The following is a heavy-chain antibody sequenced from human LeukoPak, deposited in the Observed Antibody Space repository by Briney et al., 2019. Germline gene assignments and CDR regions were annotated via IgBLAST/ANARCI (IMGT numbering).Heavy chain of an antibody. CDR2: IYYSGST. D-gene: IGHD2-15*01. J-gene: IGHJ2*01. CDR3: ARPSVGYCSGGSCYSGYWYFDL. CDR1: GGSLSSYY. V-gene: IGHV4-59*08. Sequence: KASETLSLTCTVSGGSLSSYYWSWIRQPPGEGLEWIGYIYYSGSTNYNPSLKSRVTISVDTSKNQFALKLSSVTAADTAVYHCARPSVGYCSGGSCYSGYWYFDLWGRGTLVTVSS.